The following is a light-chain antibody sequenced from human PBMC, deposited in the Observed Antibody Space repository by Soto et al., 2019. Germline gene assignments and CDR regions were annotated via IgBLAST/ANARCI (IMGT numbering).Light chain of an antibody. CDR3: ASWDNDLNGLI. J-gene: IGLJ2*01. CDR2: KNN. V-gene: IGLV1-47*01. Sequence: QSVLTQPPSASGTPGQRVSISCSGSASNVGSTYVFWYQQVPGTAPTLLIYKNNQRPSGVSDRFSGSKSGTSASLAISGLRVDDEADYYCASWDNDLNGLIFGGGTKLTVL. CDR1: ASNVGSTY.